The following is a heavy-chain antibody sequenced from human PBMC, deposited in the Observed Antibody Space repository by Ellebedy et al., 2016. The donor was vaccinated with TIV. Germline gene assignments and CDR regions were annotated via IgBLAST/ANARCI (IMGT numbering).Heavy chain of an antibody. CDR1: GGSFSGYY. Sequence: SETLSLTCAVYGGSFSGYYWSWIRQLPGKGLEWIGEINHSGSTNYNPSLKSRVTISVDTSKNQFSLKLSSVTAADTAVYYCARHAIFGVVLGHHFDYWGQGTLVTVSS. CDR2: INHSGST. V-gene: IGHV4-34*01. J-gene: IGHJ4*02. CDR3: ARHAIFGVVLGHHFDY. D-gene: IGHD3-3*01.